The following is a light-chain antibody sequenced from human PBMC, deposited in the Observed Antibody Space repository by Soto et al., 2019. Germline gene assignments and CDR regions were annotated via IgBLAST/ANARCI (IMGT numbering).Light chain of an antibody. Sequence: EIVIPQFSSTLSFSPGERATLSCRASESVDSNFLAWYQQKPVQAPRLLIYGASTRATGIPARFSGSGSGTEFTLTISSLQSEDFAVYYCQQYNNWPRTFGQGTKVDIK. J-gene: IGKJ1*01. CDR2: GAS. CDR3: QQYNNWPRT. V-gene: IGKV3-15*01. CDR1: ESVDSN.